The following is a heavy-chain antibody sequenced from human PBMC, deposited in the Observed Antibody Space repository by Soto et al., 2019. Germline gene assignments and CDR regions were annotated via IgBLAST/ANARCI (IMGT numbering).Heavy chain of an antibody. V-gene: IGHV3-15*07. CDR1: GFTFSNAW. Sequence: GGSLRLSCAASGFTFSNAWINWVRQAPGKGLEWVGRVKSKNDGGTTDFAAPVKGRFAISRDDSKNMVYLEMNSLQTEDTAIYYCTTDSYITSIIVRFDYWGHGTLVTAPQ. D-gene: IGHD3-22*01. J-gene: IGHJ4*01. CDR3: TTDSYITSIIVRFDY. CDR2: VKSKNDGGTT.